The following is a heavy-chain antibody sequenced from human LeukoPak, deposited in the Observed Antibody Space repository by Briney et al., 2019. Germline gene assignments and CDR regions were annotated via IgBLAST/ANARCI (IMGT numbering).Heavy chain of an antibody. D-gene: IGHD6-13*01. V-gene: IGHV4-59*01. Sequence: SETLSLTCTVSGGSISSYYWSWIRQPPGKGLEWIGYIYHSGSTNYNPSLKSQVTISVDTSKNQFSLKLSSVTAADTAVYYCARVPKWRIAAAGTRDYYYYYMDVWGKGTTVTVSS. CDR2: IYHSGST. CDR3: ARVPKWRIAAAGTRDYYYYYMDV. CDR1: GGSISSYY. J-gene: IGHJ6*03.